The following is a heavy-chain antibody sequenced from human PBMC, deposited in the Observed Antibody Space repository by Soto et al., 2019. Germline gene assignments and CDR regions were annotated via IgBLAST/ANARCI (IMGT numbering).Heavy chain of an antibody. J-gene: IGHJ3*01. CDR2: NYYRGRT. CDR1: GGSISSTRYY. CDR3: ARRSNVATSGRPFDV. Sequence: QVQLQESGPRLVKPSETLSLTCTVSGGSISSTRYYWGWVRQPPGKGLEWIGHNYYRGRTYCNPSLKSRVTMSVDTSKNEFALYLTSVTAADTAVYYCARRSNVATSGRPFDVWGQGTMVTVSS. D-gene: IGHD6-13*01. V-gene: IGHV4-39*01.